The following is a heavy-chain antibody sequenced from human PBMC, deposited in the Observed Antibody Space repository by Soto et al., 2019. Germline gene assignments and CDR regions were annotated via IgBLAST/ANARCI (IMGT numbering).Heavy chain of an antibody. CDR3: AGEYCSSTSCYLSVYGY. J-gene: IGHJ4*02. Sequence: ASVKVSCKASGYTFTSYGISWVRQAPGQGLEWMGWISAYNGNTNYAQKLQGRVTMTTDTSTSTAYMELRSLRSDDTAVYYCAGEYCSSTSCYLSVYGYWGQGTLVTVS. D-gene: IGHD2-2*01. CDR2: ISAYNGNT. V-gene: IGHV1-18*01. CDR1: GYTFTSYG.